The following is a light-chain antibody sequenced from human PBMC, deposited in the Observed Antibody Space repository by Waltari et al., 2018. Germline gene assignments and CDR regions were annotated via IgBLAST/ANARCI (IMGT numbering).Light chain of an antibody. CDR2: EDK. CDR3: QAWDSLMI. Sequence: SYELTQPPSVSVSPGQTASITCPGDTVGDRYVCWYQQKPGQSPLLIIYEDKKRPSGIPERFSGSNSGNTATLTISETQAMDEADYYCQAWDSLMIFGGGTKLTVL. J-gene: IGLJ2*01. CDR1: TVGDRY. V-gene: IGLV3-1*01.